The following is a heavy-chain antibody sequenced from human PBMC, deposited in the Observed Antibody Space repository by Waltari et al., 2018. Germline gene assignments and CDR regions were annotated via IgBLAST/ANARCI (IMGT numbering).Heavy chain of an antibody. J-gene: IGHJ3*02. Sequence: QVQLQESGPGLVKPSETLSLTCTVSGGSISSYYWSWIRQPPGKGLEWIGYIYYSGSTNYNPSLKSRVTISVDTSKNQFSLKLSSVTAADTAVYYCARDEEGDAFDIWGQGTMVTVSS. V-gene: IGHV4-59*01. D-gene: IGHD3-16*01. CDR1: GGSISSYY. CDR2: IYYSGST. CDR3: ARDEEGDAFDI.